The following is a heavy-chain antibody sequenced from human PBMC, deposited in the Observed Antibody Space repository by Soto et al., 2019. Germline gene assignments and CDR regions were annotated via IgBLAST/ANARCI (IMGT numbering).Heavy chain of an antibody. CDR2: IYYSGLT. D-gene: IGHD4-17*01. Sequence: SETLSLTCSVSGGSISNYYWSWVRQSPGMGLEWIGYIYYSGLTKYNPSLKSRVTISVGTSKNQFSLRLSSVTAADSAVYYCARSGDYTNYYYYYMDVWGKGTTVTVSS. V-gene: IGHV4-59*08. CDR1: GGSISNYY. CDR3: ARSGDYTNYYYYYMDV. J-gene: IGHJ6*03.